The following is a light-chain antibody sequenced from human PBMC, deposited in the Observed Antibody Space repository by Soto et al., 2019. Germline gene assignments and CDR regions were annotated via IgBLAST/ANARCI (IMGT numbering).Light chain of an antibody. Sequence: QSVLTQPPSASGSPGQSVTISCTGTSSDVGGYNDVSWYQQHPGKAPKLMIYEVSNRPSGVPDRFSGSKSGNTASLTVSGLQAEDEADYYCSSYAGSNNFGVFGTGTKLTVL. J-gene: IGLJ1*01. V-gene: IGLV2-8*01. CDR2: EVS. CDR3: SSYAGSNNFGV. CDR1: SSDVGGYND.